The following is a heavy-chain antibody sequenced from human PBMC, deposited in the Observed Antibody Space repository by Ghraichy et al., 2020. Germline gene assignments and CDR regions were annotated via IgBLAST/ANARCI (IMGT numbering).Heavy chain of an antibody. V-gene: IGHV3-23*01. J-gene: IGHJ5*02. Sequence: SCAASGFSFSNYVLTWVRQAPGKGLEWVSTISAGGTTTYYADSVKGRFTISRDNSQNTLYLQMNSLRVEDTAVYYCAKAWGNCSGGTCPSYNWFDPWGQGTLVTVSS. CDR1: GFSFSNYV. D-gene: IGHD2-15*01. CDR3: AKAWGNCSGGTCPSYNWFDP. CDR2: ISAGGTTT.